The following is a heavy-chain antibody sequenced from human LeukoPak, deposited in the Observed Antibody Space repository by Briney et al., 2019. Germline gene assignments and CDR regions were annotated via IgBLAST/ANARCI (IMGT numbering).Heavy chain of an antibody. CDR3: AKHSITMVRGVIFH. D-gene: IGHD3-10*01. CDR1: GFTFSDYA. CDR2: ISGSGDNT. V-gene: IGHV3-23*01. Sequence: GGSLRLSCAASGFTFSDYAMSWVRQAPGKGLEWVSIISGSGDNTYHADSVKGRFTISRDNSKNTLSLQMSSLRAEDTAVYYCAKHSITMVRGVIFHWGQGILVTVSS. J-gene: IGHJ4*02.